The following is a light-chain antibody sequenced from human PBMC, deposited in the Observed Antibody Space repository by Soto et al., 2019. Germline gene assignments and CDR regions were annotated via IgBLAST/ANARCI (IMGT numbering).Light chain of an antibody. CDR2: GNS. J-gene: IGLJ3*02. V-gene: IGLV1-40*01. Sequence: QAVVTQPPSVSGAPGQRVTISCTGSSSNIGAGYDVHWYQQLPGTAPKLLIYGNSNRPSGVPDRFSGSKSGTSASLAITGLQAEDEADYYCQSYDSSLSGSGVFGGGPRSPS. CDR1: SSNIGAGYD. CDR3: QSYDSSLSGSGV.